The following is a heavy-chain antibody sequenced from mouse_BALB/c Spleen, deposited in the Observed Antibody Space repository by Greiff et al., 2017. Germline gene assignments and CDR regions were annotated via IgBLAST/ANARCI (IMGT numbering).Heavy chain of an antibody. D-gene: IGHD1-1*01. V-gene: IGHV5-6-3*01. CDR3: ARDYYGRGDYFDY. CDR1: GFTFSSYG. J-gene: IGHJ2*01. Sequence: EVMLVESGGGLVQPGGSLKLSCAASGFTFSSYGMSWVRQTPDKRLELVATINSNGGSTYYPDSVKGRFTISRDNAKNTLYLQMSRLKSEDTAMYYCARDYYGRGDYFDYWGQGTTLTVSS. CDR2: INSNGGST.